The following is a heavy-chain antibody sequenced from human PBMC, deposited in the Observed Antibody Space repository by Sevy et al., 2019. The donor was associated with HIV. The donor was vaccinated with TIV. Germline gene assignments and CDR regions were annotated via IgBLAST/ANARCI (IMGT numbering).Heavy chain of an antibody. CDR3: AKGDRTFYGMDV. D-gene: IGHD3-16*01. CDR1: GFTFGTYG. J-gene: IGHJ6*02. V-gene: IGHV3-23*01. Sequence: GGSLRLSCVASGFTFGTYGMDWVRQAPGKGLEWVSAISGSGGATYYAESVEGRFTISRDNSRETLYVQMNSLRVEDTAVYYCAKGDRTFYGMDVWGQGTTVTVSS. CDR2: ISGSGGAT.